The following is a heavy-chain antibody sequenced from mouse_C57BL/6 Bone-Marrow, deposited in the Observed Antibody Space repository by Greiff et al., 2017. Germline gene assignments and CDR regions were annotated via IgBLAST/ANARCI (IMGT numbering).Heavy chain of an antibody. CDR2: IHPTSGRT. Sequence: QVQLQQPGAELVKPGASVKMSCKASGYTFTSYWITWVKQRPGQGLEWIGDIHPTSGRTNYNEKFKSKAILTVDTSSNTAYMQLSSLTSEDSAVFYCARSGPRGRSFDYWGQGTTLTVSA. J-gene: IGHJ2*01. CDR1: GYTFTSYW. V-gene: IGHV1-55*01. CDR3: ARSGPRGRSFDY. D-gene: IGHD3-1*01.